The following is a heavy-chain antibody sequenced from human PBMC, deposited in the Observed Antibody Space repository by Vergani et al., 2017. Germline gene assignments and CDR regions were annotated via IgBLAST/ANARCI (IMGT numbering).Heavy chain of an antibody. CDR2: IIPILGTA. J-gene: IGHJ5*02. CDR3: ARDGGTYDFWSGYQPLANWFDP. V-gene: IGHV1-69*11. CDR1: GGTFSSYA. D-gene: IGHD3-3*01. Sequence: QVQLVQSGAEVKKPGSSVKVSCKASGGTFSSYAISWVRQAPGQGLEWVGRIIPILGTANYAQKFQGRVTITADESTSTAYMELSSLRSEDTAVYYCARDGGTYDFWSGYQPLANWFDPWGQGTLVTVSS.